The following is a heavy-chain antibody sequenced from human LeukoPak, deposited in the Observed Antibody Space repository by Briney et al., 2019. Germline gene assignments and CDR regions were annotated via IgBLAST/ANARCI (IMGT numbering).Heavy chain of an antibody. CDR2: IYYSGSA. CDR1: GGSISGYY. CDR3: ASDIGAARSDY. Sequence: SETLSLTCTIPGGSISGYYWSWIRQPPGKGLEWIGYIYYSGSAKYNPSLKSRLTISVDTSKNQFSLKLTSVTAADTAVYYCASDIGAARSDYWGQGTLVTVSS. J-gene: IGHJ4*02. V-gene: IGHV4-59*01. D-gene: IGHD6-6*01.